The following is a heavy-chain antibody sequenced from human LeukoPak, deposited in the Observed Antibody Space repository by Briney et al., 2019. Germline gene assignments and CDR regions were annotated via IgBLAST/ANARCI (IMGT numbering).Heavy chain of an antibody. V-gene: IGHV3-30*18. Sequence: GTSLRLSCVVSGFIFSAYNTHWVRQAPGKGLEWVTIISYDGTKKYYADSVKGRFTISRDNSKNTLYPQMNSLRAEDTAVYYCAKARRVNYYYMDVWGKGTTVTIS. CDR1: GFIFSAYN. CDR3: AKARRVNYYYMDV. J-gene: IGHJ6*03. CDR2: ISYDGTKK.